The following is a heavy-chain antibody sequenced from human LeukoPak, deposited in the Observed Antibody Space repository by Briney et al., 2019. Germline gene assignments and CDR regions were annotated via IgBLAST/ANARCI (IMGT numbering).Heavy chain of an antibody. V-gene: IGHV3-23*01. D-gene: IGHD6-19*01. Sequence: PGGSLRLSCVASGFTFSSYGMSWVRQAPGKGLDWVSAISGSGGSTYYADSVKGRFTISRDNSKKTLYLQMNSLKPEDTAAYFCARDLTYSGGWGNWFDPWGQGTLVTVSS. CDR3: ARDLTYSGGWGNWFDP. CDR2: ISGSGGST. CDR1: GFTFSSYG. J-gene: IGHJ5*02.